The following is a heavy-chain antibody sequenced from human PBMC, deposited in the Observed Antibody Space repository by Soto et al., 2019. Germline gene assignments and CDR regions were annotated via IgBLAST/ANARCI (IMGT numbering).Heavy chain of an antibody. CDR2: IYHSGST. Sequence: SETLSLTCIFSNGSISSRSSYWGWIRQTPRKGLEWIGSIYHSGSTNYNPSLKSRVTISVDKSKNQFSLKLSSVTAADTAVYYCARAEYQLLDRDYYYMDVWGKGTTVTVSS. CDR3: ARAEYQLLDRDYYYMDV. J-gene: IGHJ6*03. CDR1: NGSISSRSSY. V-gene: IGHV4-39*07. D-gene: IGHD2-2*01.